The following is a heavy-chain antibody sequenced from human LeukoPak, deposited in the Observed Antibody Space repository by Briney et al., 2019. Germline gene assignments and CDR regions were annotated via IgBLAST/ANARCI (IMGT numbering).Heavy chain of an antibody. Sequence: GGSPRLSCAASGFTFSSYAMDWVRQAPGKGLEWVAFISNDGTNKYYADSVKGRFTISRDNSKNTLYLQMNSLRAEDTAVYYCGRDQGGSIGWYGDYWGQGTLVTVSS. D-gene: IGHD6-19*01. CDR3: GRDQGGSIGWYGDY. CDR1: GFTFSSYA. CDR2: ISNDGTNK. V-gene: IGHV3-30*04. J-gene: IGHJ4*02.